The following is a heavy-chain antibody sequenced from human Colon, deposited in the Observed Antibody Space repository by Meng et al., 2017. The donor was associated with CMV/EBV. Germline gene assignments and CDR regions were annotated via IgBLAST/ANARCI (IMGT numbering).Heavy chain of an antibody. Sequence: GESLKISCAASGYTVSSICMSWVRQAPGKGLEWVSVIDSGGSTYYADPVKGRFTISRDNSQNTLYLQMNSRRAEDTAVYYCARASGCYYDSSDYRDYWGQGTLVTVSS. CDR1: GYTVSSIC. D-gene: IGHD3-22*01. J-gene: IGHJ4*02. CDR3: ARASGCYYDSSDYRDY. V-gene: IGHV3-66*02. CDR2: IDSGGST.